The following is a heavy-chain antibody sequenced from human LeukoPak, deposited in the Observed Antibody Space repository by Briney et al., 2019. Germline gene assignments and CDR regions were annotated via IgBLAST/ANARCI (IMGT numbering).Heavy chain of an antibody. CDR2: IYYSGST. J-gene: IGHJ4*02. CDR3: ARDLGYNYAY. Sequence: PAETLSLTCTVSGRSISSYYWSWIRQPPGKGLEWIGYIYYSGSTNYNPSLKSRVTISVDKSKNQFSLKLSSVTAADTAVYYCARDLGYNYAYWGQGTLVTVSS. V-gene: IGHV4-59*01. CDR1: GRSISSYY. D-gene: IGHD5-24*01.